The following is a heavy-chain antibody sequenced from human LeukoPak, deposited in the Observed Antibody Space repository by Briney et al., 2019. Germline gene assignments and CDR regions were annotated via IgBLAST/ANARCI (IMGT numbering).Heavy chain of an antibody. V-gene: IGHV3-7*03. CDR1: GFTFSSYW. CDR2: INRDGSQK. Sequence: GGSLTLSCAASGFTFSSYWMSWVRQAPGKGMEWVANINRDGSQKYNMDSVKGRFTIYRDNAKNSLYLQMNSLRAEDAAVYYCARGAVLYDYWGQGTLGTVFS. J-gene: IGHJ4*02. CDR3: ARGAVLYDY. D-gene: IGHD1-26*01.